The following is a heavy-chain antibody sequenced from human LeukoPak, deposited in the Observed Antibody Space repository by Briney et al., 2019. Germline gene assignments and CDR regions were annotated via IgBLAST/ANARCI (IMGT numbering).Heavy chain of an antibody. D-gene: IGHD3-3*01. CDR2: IYYSGST. J-gene: IGHJ6*02. Sequence: PSQTLSPTCTVSGGSISSGGYYWSWIRQHPGKGLEWIGYIYYSGSTYYNPSLKSRVTISVDTSKNQFSLKLSSVTAADTAVYYCARVERSAKRGMDVWGQGTTVTVSS. CDR3: ARVERSAKRGMDV. V-gene: IGHV4-31*03. CDR1: GGSISSGGYY.